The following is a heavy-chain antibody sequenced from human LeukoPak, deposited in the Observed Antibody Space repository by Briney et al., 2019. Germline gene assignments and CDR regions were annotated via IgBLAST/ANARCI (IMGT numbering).Heavy chain of an antibody. V-gene: IGHV3-30-3*01. Sequence: PGGSLRLSCAASGFTFSSYAMHWVRQAPGKGLEWVAVISYDGSNKYYADSVKGRFTISRDNSKNTLYLQMNSLRAEDTAVYYCARDQSARNYDFWSELVLWGQGTLVTVSS. J-gene: IGHJ5*02. CDR3: ARDQSARNYDFWSELVL. CDR2: ISYDGSNK. D-gene: IGHD3-3*01. CDR1: GFTFSSYA.